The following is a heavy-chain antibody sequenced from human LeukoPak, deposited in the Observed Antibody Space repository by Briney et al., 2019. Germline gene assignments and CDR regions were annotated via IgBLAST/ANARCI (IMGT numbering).Heavy chain of an antibody. CDR2: IKQDGSEK. CDR1: GFTFTSYW. CDR3: TREGILAGVDY. J-gene: IGHJ4*02. Sequence: GGSLRLSCVASGFTFTSYWMSWVRQAPGKGLEWVANIKQDGSEKNYVDSVKGRFTISRDNAKNSMSLQMNSLRAEDTAVYYCTREGILAGVDYWGQGTLVTVSS. V-gene: IGHV3-7*01. D-gene: IGHD6-13*01.